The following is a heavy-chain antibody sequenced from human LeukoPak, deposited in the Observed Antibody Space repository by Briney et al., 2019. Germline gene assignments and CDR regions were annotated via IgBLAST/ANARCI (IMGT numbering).Heavy chain of an antibody. CDR3: ASTIFGVVITPTGWFDP. CDR1: GGSISSSSYY. J-gene: IGHJ5*02. V-gene: IGHV4-39*01. D-gene: IGHD3-3*01. Sequence: PSETLSLTCTVSGGSISSSSYYWGWIRQPPGKGLEWIGSIYYSGSTYYNPSLKSRVTISVDTSKNQFSLKLSSVTAADTAVYYCASTIFGVVITPTGWFDPWGQGTLVTVSS. CDR2: IYYSGST.